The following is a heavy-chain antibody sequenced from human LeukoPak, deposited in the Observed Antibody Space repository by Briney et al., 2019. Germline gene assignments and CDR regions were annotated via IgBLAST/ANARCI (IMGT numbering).Heavy chain of an antibody. V-gene: IGHV1-18*01. CDR3: ARDRLWIQLWSQWDWFDP. J-gene: IGHJ5*02. CDR1: GYTFTSYG. Sequence: ASVKVSCKASGYTFTSYGISWVRQAPGQGLEWMGWISAYNGNTNYAQKLQGRVTMTTDTSTSTAYMELRSLRSDDTAVYYCARDRLWIQLWSQWDWFDPWGQGTLVTVSS. CDR2: ISAYNGNT. D-gene: IGHD5-18*01.